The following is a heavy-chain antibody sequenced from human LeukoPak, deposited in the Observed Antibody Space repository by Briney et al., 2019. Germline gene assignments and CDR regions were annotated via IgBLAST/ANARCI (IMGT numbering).Heavy chain of an antibody. CDR3: AKLSSGTYDPVDY. CDR2: ISGSGGST. Sequence: GGSLRLSCAASAFTFSNYAMSWVRQAPGKGLEWVSAISGSGGSTYYADSVKGRFTISRDNSKNTLYLQMDSLRAEDTAIYYCAKLSSGTYDPVDYWGQGTLVTVSS. CDR1: AFTFSNYA. J-gene: IGHJ4*02. V-gene: IGHV3-23*01. D-gene: IGHD1-26*01.